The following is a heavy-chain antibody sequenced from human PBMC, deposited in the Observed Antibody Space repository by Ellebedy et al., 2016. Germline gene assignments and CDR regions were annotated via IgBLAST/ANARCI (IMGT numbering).Heavy chain of an antibody. J-gene: IGHJ4*02. V-gene: IGHV3-53*01. CDR2: IYSGGST. CDR3: RQGHYADF. Sequence: GESLKISXAASGFTVSSNYMSWVRQAPGKGLEWVSVIYSGGSTYYADSVKGRFTISRDSSKNSVYLRMNNLRVEDTAVYYCRQGHYADFWGQGTLVTVSS. CDR1: GFTVSSNY.